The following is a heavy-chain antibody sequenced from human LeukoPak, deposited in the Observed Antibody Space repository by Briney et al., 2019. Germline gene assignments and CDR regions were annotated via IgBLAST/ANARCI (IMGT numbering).Heavy chain of an antibody. CDR1: GCTFSSYV. V-gene: IGHV1-69*06. CDR3: PTRYSYGYYPYCYYYYYIDV. J-gene: IGHJ6*03. D-gene: IGHD5-18*01. Sequence: SVKVSCKASGCTFSSYVISWVRQAPGQGLQWMGGIIPMFGSVNYAQKFQGRVTITADKSTGTPYMALSSLSSEDTAVYYCPTRYSYGYYPYCYYYYYIDVWGKGTTVTVSS. CDR2: IIPMFGSV.